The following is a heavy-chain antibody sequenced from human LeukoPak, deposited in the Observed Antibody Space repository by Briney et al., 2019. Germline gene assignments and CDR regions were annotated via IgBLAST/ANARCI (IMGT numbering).Heavy chain of an antibody. CDR1: GFSFSSYW. V-gene: IGHV3-74*01. J-gene: IGHJ3*02. CDR3: ASHQFDAFDI. Sequence: QPGGSQRLSCAASGFSFSSYWMHWVRQAPGKGLVWVSRISSDGNTTNYADSVKGRFTISRDNAKNTLYLQMNSLRAEDTAVYYCASHQFDAFDIWGQGTMVTVSS. CDR2: ISSDGNTT.